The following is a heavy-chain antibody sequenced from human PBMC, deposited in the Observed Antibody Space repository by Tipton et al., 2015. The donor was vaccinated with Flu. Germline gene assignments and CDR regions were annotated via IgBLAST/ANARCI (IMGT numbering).Heavy chain of an antibody. V-gene: IGHV5-51*03. D-gene: IGHD3-10*01. CDR1: GYSFPDFW. CDR3: VRPGYYYDSDTYYKSCRY. Sequence: VQLVQSGAEMRKPGESLKISCKGSGYSFPDFWIGWVRQMPGKGLEWMGAVYPGDSDARYSPSFQGQVTISADKSISTAYLQWTSLKASDTAMYYCVRPGYYYDSDTYYKSCRYWGQGTLVTVSS. J-gene: IGHJ4*02. CDR2: VYPGDSDA.